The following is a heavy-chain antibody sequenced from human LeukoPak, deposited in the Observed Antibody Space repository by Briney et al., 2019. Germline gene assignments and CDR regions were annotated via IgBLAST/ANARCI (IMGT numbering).Heavy chain of an antibody. V-gene: IGHV4-31*03. Sequence: PSETLSLTCNVSGRSISSGGYYWSWIRQHPGKGLEWIGYIYYSGSTYHNPSLKSRVTISVDTSKNQFSLKLSSMTAADTAVYYCARGGYDILTGYTTHFDYWGQGTLVTVSS. D-gene: IGHD3-9*01. J-gene: IGHJ4*02. CDR2: IYYSGST. CDR3: ARGGYDILTGYTTHFDY. CDR1: GRSISSGGYY.